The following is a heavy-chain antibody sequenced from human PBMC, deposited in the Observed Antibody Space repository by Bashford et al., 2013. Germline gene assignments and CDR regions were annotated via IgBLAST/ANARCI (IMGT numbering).Heavy chain of an antibody. CDR2: IDPNSGGT. Sequence: WVRQAPGQGLEWMGWIDPNSGGTHYAQKFQGRVTMTRDTSISTAYMELSRLRSDDTAVYYCARASKGGGMIAISSHLFDCWGQGTLVTVSS. CDR3: ARASKGGGMIAISSHLFDC. J-gene: IGHJ4*02. V-gene: IGHV1-2*02. D-gene: IGHD2-15*01.